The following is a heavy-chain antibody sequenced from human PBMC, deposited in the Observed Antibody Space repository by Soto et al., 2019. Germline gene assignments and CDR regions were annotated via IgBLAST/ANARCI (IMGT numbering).Heavy chain of an antibody. CDR3: ARYIGYDFTVVYYYYGMDV. J-gene: IGHJ6*02. V-gene: IGHV5-10-1*01. Sequence: GESLKISCKGSGYSFTSYWISWVRQMPGKGLEWMGRIDPSDSYTNYSPSFQGHVTISADKSISTAYLQWSSLKASDTAMYYCARYIGYDFTVVYYYYGMDVWGQGTTVTVSS. D-gene: IGHD5-12*01. CDR2: IDPSDSYT. CDR1: GYSFTSYW.